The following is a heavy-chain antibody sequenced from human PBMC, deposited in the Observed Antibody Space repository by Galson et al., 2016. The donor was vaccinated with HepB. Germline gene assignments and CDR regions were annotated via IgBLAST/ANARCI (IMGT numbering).Heavy chain of an antibody. Sequence: PALVKPTQTLTLTCSFSGFSFTTSGLRVGWIRQPPGKALEWLALIYSNDDKSYSPSLKNRLTITKDTSKNQVVLTLANVDPVDTGTYFCAPGSGWGFDPWGQGTLVTVSP. CDR2: IYSNDDK. V-gene: IGHV2-5*01. D-gene: IGHD1-14*01. CDR1: GFSFTTSGLR. J-gene: IGHJ5*02. CDR3: APGSGWGFDP.